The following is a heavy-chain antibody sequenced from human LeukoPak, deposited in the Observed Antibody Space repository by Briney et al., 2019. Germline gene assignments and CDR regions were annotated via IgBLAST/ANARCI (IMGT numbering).Heavy chain of an antibody. V-gene: IGHV4-38-2*02. Sequence: PSETLSLTCTVSGYSISSGYYWGWIRQPPGKGLEWIGSIYHSGSTYYNPSLKSRVTISIDTSKNQFSLKLTSVTAADTAVYYCASPTSPTHYWGQGTLVTVSS. D-gene: IGHD2-2*01. CDR2: IYHSGST. J-gene: IGHJ4*02. CDR3: ASPTSPTHY. CDR1: GYSISSGYY.